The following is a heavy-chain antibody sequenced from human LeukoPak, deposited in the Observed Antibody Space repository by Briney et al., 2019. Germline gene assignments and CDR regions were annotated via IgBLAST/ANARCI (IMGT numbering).Heavy chain of an antibody. CDR3: ARDRGAHHYCDC. J-gene: IGHJ4*02. CDR1: GFTFSNYG. Sequence: PGRSLRLSCAASGFTFSNYGMHWVRQAPGKGLEWVAVMWYDGSKKYYADSVKVRFTISRDNSKNTLFLQMDSLRAEDTAVYYCARDRGAHHYCDCWGQGTLVTVSS. CDR2: MWYDGSKK. V-gene: IGHV3-33*01.